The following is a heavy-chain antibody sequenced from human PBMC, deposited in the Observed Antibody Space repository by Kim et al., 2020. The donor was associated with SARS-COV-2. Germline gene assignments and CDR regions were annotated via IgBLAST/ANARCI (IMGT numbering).Heavy chain of an antibody. Sequence: GGSLRLSCAASGFTFSSYSMNWVRQAPGKGLEWVSSISSSSSYIYYADSVKGRFTISRDNAKNSLYLQMNSLRAEDTAVYYCVGGFGESRYYYYGMDVWGQGTTVTVSS. J-gene: IGHJ6*02. CDR3: VGGFGESRYYYYGMDV. V-gene: IGHV3-21*01. CDR2: ISSSSSYI. CDR1: GFTFSSYS. D-gene: IGHD3-10*01.